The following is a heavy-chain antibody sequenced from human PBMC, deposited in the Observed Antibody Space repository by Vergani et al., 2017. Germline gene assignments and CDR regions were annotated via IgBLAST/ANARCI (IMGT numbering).Heavy chain of an antibody. J-gene: IGHJ4*02. CDR3: AKDQYSSSVD. CDR1: GFTFSSYE. Sequence: EVQLVESGGGLVQPGGSLRLSCAASGFTFSSYEMNWVRQAPGKGLEWVSYISSSGSTIYYADSVKGRFTISRDNAKNSLYLQMNSLRAEDTALYYCAKDQYSSSVDWGQGTLVTVSS. D-gene: IGHD6-13*01. V-gene: IGHV3-48*03. CDR2: ISSSGSTI.